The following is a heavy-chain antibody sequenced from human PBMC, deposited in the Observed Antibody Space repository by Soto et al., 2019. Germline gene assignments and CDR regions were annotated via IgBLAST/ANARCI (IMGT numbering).Heavy chain of an antibody. J-gene: IGHJ2*01. V-gene: IGHV1-18*04. D-gene: IGHD5-18*01. CDR1: GYSFTNHG. CDR2: ISLNNGDT. CDR3: ARVYSYGSHWFFDL. Sequence: QVQLVQSGAEVRKPGASVKVSCTASGYSFTNHGITWVRQAPGQGLEWMGWISLNNGDTKYAQKVQGRVTMTTDTSTSTGYMELWTLSYDDTAVYYCARVYSYGSHWFFDLWGRGTLVTGSS.